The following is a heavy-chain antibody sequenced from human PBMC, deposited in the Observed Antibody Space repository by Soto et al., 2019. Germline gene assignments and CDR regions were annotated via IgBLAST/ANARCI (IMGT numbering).Heavy chain of an antibody. CDR3: ARDEGETAMAPFDY. V-gene: IGHV6-1*01. CDR1: GDSVSSNSAA. Sequence: SQTLSLTCAISGDSVSSNSAAWNWIRQPPSRGLEWLGRTYYRSKWYNDYAESVKSRITINPDTSKNQFSLQVNSVTPEDTAVYYCARDEGETAMAPFDYWGQGTLVTVSS. D-gene: IGHD5-18*01. J-gene: IGHJ4*02. CDR2: TYYRSKWYN.